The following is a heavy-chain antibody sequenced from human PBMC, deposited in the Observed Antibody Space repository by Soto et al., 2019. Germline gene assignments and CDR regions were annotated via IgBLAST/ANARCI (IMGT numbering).Heavy chain of an antibody. V-gene: IGHV4-31*03. Sequence: PSETLSLTCTVSGGSISSVGYYWSWIRQHPGKGLEWIGYIYYSGSTYYNQSLKSRVTISVDTSKNQFSMKLSSVTAADTAVYYCASDYDFWSGYYSAWGQGTLVTVSS. J-gene: IGHJ5*02. D-gene: IGHD3-3*01. CDR3: ASDYDFWSGYYSA. CDR1: GGSISSVGYY. CDR2: IYYSGST.